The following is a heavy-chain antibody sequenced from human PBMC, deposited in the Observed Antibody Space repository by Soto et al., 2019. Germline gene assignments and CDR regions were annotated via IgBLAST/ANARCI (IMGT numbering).Heavy chain of an antibody. D-gene: IGHD3-22*01. Sequence: PGGSLRLSCAAPGFTFSSYAMSWVRQARGKGLEWVSAISGSGGSTYYADSVKGRFTISRDNSKNSLYLQMNSLRAEDTAVYYCARTGYYDSSGYPDYWGQGTLVTVSS. V-gene: IGHV3-23*01. CDR2: ISGSGGST. CDR3: ARTGYYDSSGYPDY. J-gene: IGHJ4*02. CDR1: GFTFSSYA.